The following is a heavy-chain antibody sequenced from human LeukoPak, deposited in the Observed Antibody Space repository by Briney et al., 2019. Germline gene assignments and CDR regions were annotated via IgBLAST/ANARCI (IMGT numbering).Heavy chain of an antibody. CDR1: GFTFGSYG. V-gene: IGHV3-23*01. CDR2: ISGSGGST. D-gene: IGHD3-22*01. J-gene: IGHJ4*02. Sequence: GGSLRLSCAASGFTFGSYGMSWVRQAPGKGLEWVSGISGSGGSTHYADSVKGRFTISRDNSKNTLYLQMNSLRPEDTAVYYCAEHYYDTSGSFYCFDSWGQGTLVTVSS. CDR3: AEHYYDTSGSFYCFDS.